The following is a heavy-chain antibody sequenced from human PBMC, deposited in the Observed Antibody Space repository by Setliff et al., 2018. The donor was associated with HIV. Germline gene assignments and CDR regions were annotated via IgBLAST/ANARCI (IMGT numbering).Heavy chain of an antibody. V-gene: IGHV3-74*01. CDR1: GFTFRSYW. Sequence: GESLKISCAASGFTFRSYWMYWVRQPPGKGLVWVSRINIDGGSTNYADSVKGRFTISRDNAKNTLYLQMNGLSAEDKAVYYCARDRFRGGVSTGLAESWGQGTVVTVSS. D-gene: IGHD3-16*01. CDR3: ARDRFRGGVSTGLAES. CDR2: INIDGGST. J-gene: IGHJ5*02.